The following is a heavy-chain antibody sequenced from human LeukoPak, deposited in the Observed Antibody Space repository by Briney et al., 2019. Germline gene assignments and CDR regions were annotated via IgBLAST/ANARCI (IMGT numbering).Heavy chain of an antibody. Sequence: PSETLSLTCTVSGGSISSHYWSWIRQPPGKGLEWIGYIYYSGSTNYNPSLKSRVTISVDTSKNQFSLKLSSVTAADTAVYYCARWSGLGSYYFDWFDPWGQGTLVTVSS. D-gene: IGHD3-10*01. CDR3: ARWSGLGSYYFDWFDP. CDR2: IYYSGST. V-gene: IGHV4-59*11. CDR1: GGSISSHY. J-gene: IGHJ5*02.